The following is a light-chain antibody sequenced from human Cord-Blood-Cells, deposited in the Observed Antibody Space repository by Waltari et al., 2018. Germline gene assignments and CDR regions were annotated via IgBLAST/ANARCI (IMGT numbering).Light chain of an antibody. CDR1: SSDVGGYNY. Sequence: QSALTQPASVSGSPGQSITISCTGTSSDVGGYNYVSWHQQHPGKAPKLMIYDVSNRPSGVSNRFPGSKSVITASLTISGLQAEDEADYYCSSYTSSSSVVFGGGTKLTVL. V-gene: IGLV2-14*01. CDR2: DVS. J-gene: IGLJ2*01. CDR3: SSYTSSSSVV.